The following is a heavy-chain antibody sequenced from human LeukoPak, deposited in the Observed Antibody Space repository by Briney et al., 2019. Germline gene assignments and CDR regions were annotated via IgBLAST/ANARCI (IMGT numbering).Heavy chain of an antibody. V-gene: IGHV4-4*07. D-gene: IGHD5-18*01. CDR3: ARGLDTAIVSGGYNFFDP. J-gene: IGHJ5*02. Sequence: PSETLSLTCTVSNDSINTYSWNWIRQPAGKGLEGIGRIYTTGTTDYNPSLKSRVTMSVDTSKNHFSLKMTSITAADTAVYYCARGLDTAIVSGGYNFFDPWGQGILVTASS. CDR1: NDSINTYS. CDR2: IYTTGTT.